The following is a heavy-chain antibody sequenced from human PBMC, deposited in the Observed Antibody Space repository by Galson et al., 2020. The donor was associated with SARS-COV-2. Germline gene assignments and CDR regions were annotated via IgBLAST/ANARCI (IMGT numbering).Heavy chain of an antibody. CDR3: ASSPSYYDILTGYYPGAFDI. Sequence: GGSLRLSCAASGFTFSSYWMHWVRQAPGKGLVWVSRINSDGSSTSYADSVKGRFTISRDNAKNTLYLQMNSLRAEDTAVYYCASSPSYYDILTGYYPGAFDIWGQGTMVTVSS. J-gene: IGHJ3*02. V-gene: IGHV3-74*01. CDR1: GFTFSSYW. CDR2: INSDGSST. D-gene: IGHD3-9*01.